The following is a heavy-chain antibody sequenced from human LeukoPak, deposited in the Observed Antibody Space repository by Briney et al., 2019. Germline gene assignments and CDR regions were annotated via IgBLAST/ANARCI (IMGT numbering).Heavy chain of an antibody. CDR1: GFTFDNYG. J-gene: IGHJ4*02. Sequence: PGGSLRLSCAASGFTFDNYGMSWVRQAPGKGLEWVSGINWKGGTTGYADSVKGRFTISRDNAKSSLYLQMTSLRAEDTALYYCAREGYCSGGNCYSMAYCYYWGQGTLVTVSS. V-gene: IGHV3-20*04. CDR2: INWKGGTT. D-gene: IGHD2-15*01. CDR3: AREGYCSGGNCYSMAYCYY.